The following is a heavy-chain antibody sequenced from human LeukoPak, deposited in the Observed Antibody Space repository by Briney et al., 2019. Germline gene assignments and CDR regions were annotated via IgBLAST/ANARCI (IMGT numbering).Heavy chain of an antibody. J-gene: IGHJ4*02. V-gene: IGHV4-34*01. CDR2: INHSGST. CDR3: ARVLGESSAYYFDY. Sequence: SETLSLTCAVYGGSFSGYYWSWICQPPGKGLEWIGEINHSGSTNYNPSLKSRVTISVDTSKNQFSLKLSSVTAADTAVYYCARVLGESSAYYFDYWGQGTLVTVSS. CDR1: GGSFSGYY. D-gene: IGHD3-16*01.